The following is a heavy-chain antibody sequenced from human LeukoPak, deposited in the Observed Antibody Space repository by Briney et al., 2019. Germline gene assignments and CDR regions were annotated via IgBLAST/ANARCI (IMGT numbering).Heavy chain of an antibody. CDR3: AKGSYYDSSGSFYFDY. J-gene: IGHJ4*02. CDR2: ISGSGDNT. V-gene: IGHV3-23*01. D-gene: IGHD3-22*01. Sequence: PSETLSLTCTVSGDSISSSRYYWGWIRQPPGKGLEWVSGISGSGDNTYYADSVKGRFTISRDNSKNTLYVQVNSLGTEDTAAYYCAKGSYYDSSGSFYFDYWGQGTLATVSS. CDR1: GDSISSSRYY.